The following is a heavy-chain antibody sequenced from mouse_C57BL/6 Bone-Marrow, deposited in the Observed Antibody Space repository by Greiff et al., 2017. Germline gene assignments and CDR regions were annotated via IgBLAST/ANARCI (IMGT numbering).Heavy chain of an antibody. J-gene: IGHJ4*01. CDR3: AREDGYYGCSCDYALDD. D-gene: IGHD1-1*01. V-gene: IGHV1-85*01. Sequence: QVQLQQSGPELVKPGASVKLSCKASGYTFTSYDINWVKQRPGQGLEWIGWIYPRDGSTKYNEKFKGKATLTVDTSSSTAYMELHSLTSEESAVYFSAREDGYYGCSCDYALDDWGQGTSVTVSS. CDR1: GYTFTSYD. CDR2: IYPRDGST.